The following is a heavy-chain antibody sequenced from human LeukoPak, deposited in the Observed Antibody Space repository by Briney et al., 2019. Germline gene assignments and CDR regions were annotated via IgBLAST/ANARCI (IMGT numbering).Heavy chain of an antibody. CDR1: GFTFSTYG. CDR3: ARGYGITPLGY. V-gene: IGHV3-30*02. CDR2: IRYDGSNK. J-gene: IGHJ4*02. Sequence: GGSLRLSCAASGFTFSTYGMHWVRQAPGKGLEWVAFIRYDGSNKDYADFVKGRFTISRDNSKNTLYLQMNSLRAEDTAVYYCARGYGITPLGYWGQGTLVTVSS. D-gene: IGHD3-3*01.